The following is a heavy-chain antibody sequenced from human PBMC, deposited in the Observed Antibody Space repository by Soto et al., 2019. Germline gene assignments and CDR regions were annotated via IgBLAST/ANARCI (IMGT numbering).Heavy chain of an antibody. D-gene: IGHD3-3*01. CDR2: IYYSGST. Sequence: QVQLQESGPGLVKPSETLSLTCTVSGGSVSSGSSYWSWIRQPPGKGLERIGYIYYSGSTNYNPPLKSRVTISVDTSKNRFSLKLSSVTAADTAVYYCARGGRFLEWLLYGMDVWGQGTTVTVS. CDR3: ARGGRFLEWLLYGMDV. CDR1: GGSVSSGSSY. V-gene: IGHV4-61*01. J-gene: IGHJ6*02.